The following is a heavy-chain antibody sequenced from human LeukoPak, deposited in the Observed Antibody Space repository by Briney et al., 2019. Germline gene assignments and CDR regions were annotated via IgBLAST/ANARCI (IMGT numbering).Heavy chain of an antibody. V-gene: IGHV4-39*07. CDR2: IYYAGST. CDR3: ARGLDDY. Sequence: SETLSLTCIVSDGSISSSSYYWGWIRQPPGKGLEWIGTIYYAGSTYYNPSLKSRVTISMDTSKNQFSLKLSSMTAADTALYYCARGLDDYWGQGTLVTVSS. CDR1: DGSISSSSYY. J-gene: IGHJ4*02.